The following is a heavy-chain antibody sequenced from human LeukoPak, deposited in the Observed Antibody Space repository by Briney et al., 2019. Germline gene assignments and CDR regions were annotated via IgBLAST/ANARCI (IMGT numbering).Heavy chain of an antibody. CDR2: IYYSGIT. D-gene: IGHD3-9*01. CDR1: GGSITRYY. Sequence: PSETLSLTCTVSGGSITRYYWSWIRQPPGKGLEWIGYIYYSGITNYSPSLKSRVTISVDTSKNQFSLKVSSMTAADTAVYYCAGRQYDILSGTFDYWGQGALVTVSS. V-gene: IGHV4-59*08. J-gene: IGHJ4*02. CDR3: AGRQYDILSGTFDY.